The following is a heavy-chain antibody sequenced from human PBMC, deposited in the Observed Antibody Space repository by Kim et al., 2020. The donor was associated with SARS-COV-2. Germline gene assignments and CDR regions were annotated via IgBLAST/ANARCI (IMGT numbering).Heavy chain of an antibody. CDR1: GFTFGSYA. V-gene: IGHV3-23*01. CDR2: ICYLGSDI. CDR3: ARRPRTAATGAAHFDP. D-gene: IGHD6-25*01. Sequence: GGSLRLSCAASGFTFGSYAMSWVRQAPGKGLEWVATICYLGSDIFHADSVKGRFTISRDNSKNTLYLQMTSLRTEDTATYYCARRPRTAATGAAHFDPR. J-gene: IGHJ5*02.